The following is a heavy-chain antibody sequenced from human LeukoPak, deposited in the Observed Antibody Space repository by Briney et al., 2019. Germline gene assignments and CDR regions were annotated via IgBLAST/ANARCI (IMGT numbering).Heavy chain of an antibody. CDR3: ARDIGGGAMMR. CDR1: GFNFSSYS. D-gene: IGHD3-22*01. V-gene: IGHV3-21*01. J-gene: IGHJ4*02. Sequence: GGSLRLSCAASGFNFSSYSMNWVRQAPGKGLEWVSSISSSSSYIYYADSVKGRFTISRDNAKNSLYLQMNSLRAEDTAVYYCARDIGGGAMMRWGQGTLVTVSS. CDR2: ISSSSSYI.